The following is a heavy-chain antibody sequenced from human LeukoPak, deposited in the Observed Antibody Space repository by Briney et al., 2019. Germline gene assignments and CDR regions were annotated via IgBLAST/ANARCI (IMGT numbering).Heavy chain of an antibody. J-gene: IGHJ6*02. CDR1: GYTFTSYD. CDR3: ASYPPPYFDFWSGYYRDYGMDV. V-gene: IGHV1-8*01. D-gene: IGHD3-3*01. Sequence: ASVKVSCKASGYTFTSYDINWVRQATGQGLEWMGWMNPNSGNSGYAQKFQGRVNRSRNTSISTAYMELSSLRSEDTAGYYCASYPPPYFDFWSGYYRDYGMDVWGQGTTVTVSS. CDR2: MNPNSGNS.